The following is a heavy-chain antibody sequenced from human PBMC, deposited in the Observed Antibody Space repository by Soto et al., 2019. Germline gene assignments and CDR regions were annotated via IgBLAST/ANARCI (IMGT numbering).Heavy chain of an antibody. Sequence: SETLSLTCAVYGGSFSGYYWSWIRQPPGKGLEWIGEISHSGSTNYNPSLKSRVTISVDTSKNQFSLKLSSVTAADTAVYYCARMPTFYYGSGSSIWGQGTLVTVSS. J-gene: IGHJ4*02. CDR3: ARMPTFYYGSGSSI. D-gene: IGHD3-10*01. V-gene: IGHV4-34*01. CDR2: ISHSGST. CDR1: GGSFSGYY.